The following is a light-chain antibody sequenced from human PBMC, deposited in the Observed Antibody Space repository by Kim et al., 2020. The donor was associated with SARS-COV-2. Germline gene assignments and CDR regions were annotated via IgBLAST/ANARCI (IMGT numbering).Light chain of an antibody. CDR3: QQADSFPRA. V-gene: IGKV1D-12*01. CDR2: GVS. J-gene: IGKJ4*01. Sequence: ASVGDRVTIRCRASQGISSELGWYQQKPGKAPKLLIYGVSKLLSGVPSRFSGTGAGTDFTLIISGLQPEDFATYYCQQADSFPRAFGGGTKVDIK. CDR1: QGISSE.